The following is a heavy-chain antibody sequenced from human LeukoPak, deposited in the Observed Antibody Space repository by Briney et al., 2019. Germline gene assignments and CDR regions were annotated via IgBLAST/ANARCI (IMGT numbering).Heavy chain of an antibody. D-gene: IGHD6-13*01. CDR2: ISYDGSNK. Sequence: PGRSLRLSCAASGFTFSSYTMHWVRQAPGKGPEWVAVISYDGSNKYYADSVKGRFTISRDNSKNTLYLQMNSLRAEDTAVYYCVRENLDIWQQLPQGWFDPWGQGTLVTVSS. V-gene: IGHV3-30-3*01. CDR3: VRENLDIWQQLPQGWFDP. J-gene: IGHJ5*02. CDR1: GFTFSSYT.